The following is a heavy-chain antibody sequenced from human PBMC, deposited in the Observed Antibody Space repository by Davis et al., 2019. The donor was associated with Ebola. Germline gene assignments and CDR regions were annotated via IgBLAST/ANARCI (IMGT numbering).Heavy chain of an antibody. CDR2: IYYTGTA. D-gene: IGHD3-10*01. Sequence: GSLRLSCTVSDGSIHSYYWSWIRQSPEKGLEWIGYIYYTGTANYNPSLKSRVNMSADRSKNQLSLTLNSVAAADTAVYYCARAKREYNWFDPWGQGTLVTVSS. J-gene: IGHJ5*02. CDR3: ARAKREYNWFDP. CDR1: DGSIHSYY. V-gene: IGHV4-59*08.